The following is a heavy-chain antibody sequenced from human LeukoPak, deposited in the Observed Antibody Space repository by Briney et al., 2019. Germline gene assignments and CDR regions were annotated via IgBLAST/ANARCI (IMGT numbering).Heavy chain of an antibody. D-gene: IGHD4/OR15-4a*01. Sequence: GASVKVSCKASAYSFNGYYLHWVRQAPGQGLEWMAWINPSNGGTNYAQKFQGRVAVTRDSSISTAYMELSRLRSDDTAVYFCARDAARVLDYWGQGTLVTVSS. CDR2: INPSNGGT. V-gene: IGHV1-2*02. CDR1: AYSFNGYY. J-gene: IGHJ4*02. CDR3: ARDAARVLDY.